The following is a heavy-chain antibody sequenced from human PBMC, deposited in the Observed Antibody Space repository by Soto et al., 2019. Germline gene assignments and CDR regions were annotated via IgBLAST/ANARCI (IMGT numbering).Heavy chain of an antibody. V-gene: IGHV4-59*01. CDR2: IYYLGST. CDR1: GGSMSDYF. J-gene: IGHJ4*02. D-gene: IGHD3-10*01. Sequence: SETLSLTCTVSGGSMSDYFRSWIRQSPGKGLEWIGYIYYLGSTDYNPSLKSRVTISVDTSKRQFSLRLTSVTAADTAVYYCARDGYDGSGSPYPAYWGPGTQVTVSS. CDR3: ARDGYDGSGSPYPAY.